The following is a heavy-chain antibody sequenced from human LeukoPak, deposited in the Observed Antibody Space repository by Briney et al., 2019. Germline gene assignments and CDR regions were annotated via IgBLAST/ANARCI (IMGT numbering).Heavy chain of an antibody. CDR3: ARDRSSSDY. Sequence: ASVKVSCKASGYTFSNYIISWVRQAPGQGLEWMGCISAYNGSTNYAQKFQGRVTMTTDTSTSTAYMELRSLRSDDTAIYYCARDRSSSDYWGQGTLVTVSS. CDR1: GYTFSNYI. V-gene: IGHV1-18*04. J-gene: IGHJ4*02. D-gene: IGHD3-10*01. CDR2: ISAYNGST.